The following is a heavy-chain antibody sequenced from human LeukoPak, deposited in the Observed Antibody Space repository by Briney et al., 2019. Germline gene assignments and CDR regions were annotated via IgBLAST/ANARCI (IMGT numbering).Heavy chain of an antibody. CDR1: GYTFTGYY. CDR2: INPNSGGT. J-gene: IGHJ4*02. D-gene: IGHD5-24*01. V-gene: IGHV1-2*04. CDR3: ARAGTVEMTPLDY. Sequence: ASVKVSCKASGYTFTGYYMHWVRQAPGQGLEWMGWINPNSGGTNYAQKFQGWVTMTRDTSISTAYMELSRLRSDDTAVYYCARAGTVEMTPLDYWGQGTLVTVSS.